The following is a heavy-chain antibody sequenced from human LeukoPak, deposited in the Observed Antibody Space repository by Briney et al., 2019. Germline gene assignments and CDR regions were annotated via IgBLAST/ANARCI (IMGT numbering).Heavy chain of an antibody. Sequence: ASVKVSCKASGYTFTSYDINWVRQATGQGLEWMGWMNPNSGNTGYAQKFQGRVTITRNTSISTAYMELSSLRSEDTAVYYCARFDRAVPAALSMDVWGKGTAVTVSS. D-gene: IGHD2-2*01. J-gene: IGHJ6*03. CDR3: ARFDRAVPAALSMDV. V-gene: IGHV1-8*03. CDR2: MNPNSGNT. CDR1: GYTFTSYD.